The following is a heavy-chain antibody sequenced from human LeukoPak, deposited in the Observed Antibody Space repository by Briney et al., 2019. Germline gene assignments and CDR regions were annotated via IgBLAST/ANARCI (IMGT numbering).Heavy chain of an antibody. V-gene: IGHV3-30*19. J-gene: IGHJ4*02. D-gene: IGHD2-21*02. CDR1: GFTFSNYG. CDR3: ARGFVLGAAKNYFDY. Sequence: PGGSLRLSCEASGFTFSNYGMNWVRQAPGKGLEWVAVISYDGTNKYYADSVKGRFTISRDNSKNTLSLQMNSLRAEDTALYYCARGFVLGAAKNYFDYWGQGALVTVSS. CDR2: ISYDGTNK.